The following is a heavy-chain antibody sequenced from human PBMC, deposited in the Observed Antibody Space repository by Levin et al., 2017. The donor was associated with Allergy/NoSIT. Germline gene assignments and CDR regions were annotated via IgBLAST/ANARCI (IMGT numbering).Heavy chain of an antibody. V-gene: IGHV5-51*01. CDR2: IYPSDSDT. D-gene: IGHD6-6*01. Sequence: GGSLRLSCKGSGYSFSSYWIGWVRQMPGKGLEWMGIIYPSDSDTRYSPSFQGQVSISVDKSISTAYLQWSSLKASDTALDYGARARSIALRNDAFDIWGQGTMVTVSS. CDR1: GYSFSSYW. CDR3: ARARSIALRNDAFDI. J-gene: IGHJ3*02.